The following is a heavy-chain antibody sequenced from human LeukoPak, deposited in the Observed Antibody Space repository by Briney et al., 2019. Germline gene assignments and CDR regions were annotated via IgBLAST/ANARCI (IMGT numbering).Heavy chain of an antibody. CDR2: NYYSGST. CDR1: VVSLSRYY. CDR3: ARGPGEGIGGCYPFDY. Sequence: ETLSLTCTLSVVSLSRYYASWIPQPPREGLGWSGDNYYSGSTKYNPSLKSRVTISEETSKNHCSLKRSSVTAPGTAVSYCARGPGEGIGGCYPFDYWGQGAMVTVSS. V-gene: IGHV4-59*01. J-gene: IGHJ4*02. D-gene: IGHD6-19*01.